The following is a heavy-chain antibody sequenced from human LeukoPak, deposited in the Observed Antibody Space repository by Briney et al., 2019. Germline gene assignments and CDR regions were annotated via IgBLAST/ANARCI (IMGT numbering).Heavy chain of an antibody. CDR3: ARDYYGSGSYLDY. D-gene: IGHD3-10*01. V-gene: IGHV1-2*02. J-gene: IGHJ4*02. Sequence: ASVKVSCKASGYTFTGYYMHWVRQAPGQGLEWMEWINPNSGGTNYAQKFQGRVTMTRDTSISTAYMELSRLRSDDTAVYYCARDYYGSGSYLDYWGQGTLVTVSS. CDR2: INPNSGGT. CDR1: GYTFTGYY.